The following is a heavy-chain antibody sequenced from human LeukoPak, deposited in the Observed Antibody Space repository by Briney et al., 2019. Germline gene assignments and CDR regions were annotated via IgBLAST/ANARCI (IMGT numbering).Heavy chain of an antibody. V-gene: IGHV4-59*01. Sequence: SETLSLTCTASDGSINSDFWTWIRQPPGKGLEWIGYIRYSGRTSYNPSLKSRVTISIDTSKNLFSLKLRSVTTADTAIYYCARIPDVSGWSFDYWGQGTLVTASS. D-gene: IGHD6-19*01. CDR2: IRYSGRT. J-gene: IGHJ4*02. CDR1: DGSINSDF. CDR3: ARIPDVSGWSFDY.